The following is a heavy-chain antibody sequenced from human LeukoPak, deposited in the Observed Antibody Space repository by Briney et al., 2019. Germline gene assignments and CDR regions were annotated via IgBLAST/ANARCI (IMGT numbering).Heavy chain of an antibody. Sequence: RGTLRLSCLASGFTFINACMSGVRQAPGKGLGGVGRLKSKTDGGTTDYAAPVKGRFTISRDDTKNTPYEPEISLKTQDTAVYYCTTQQYSSVVLRYFDWPPDYSGHRALCTASPQ. D-gene: IGHD3-9*01. J-gene: IGHJ4*03. CDR1: GFTFINAC. CDR3: TTQQYSSVVLRYFDWPPDY. CDR2: LKSKTDGGTT. V-gene: IGHV3-15*01.